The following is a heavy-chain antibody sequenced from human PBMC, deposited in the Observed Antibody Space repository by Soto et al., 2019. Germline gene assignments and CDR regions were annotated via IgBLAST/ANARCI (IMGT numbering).Heavy chain of an antibody. CDR1: GFTLSSKS. Sequence: EVQLVESGGGLVKPGGSLRLSCAASGFTLSSKSVNWVRQAPGKGLEWLSCFSTSNNYIYYADSVKGRFTISRDNAKNSLYLQMNSLRAEDTAVYYCARVVFSYYYYTMDVWGQGTTVTVSS. J-gene: IGHJ6*02. CDR2: FSTSNNYI. CDR3: ARVVFSYYYYTMDV. V-gene: IGHV3-21*01.